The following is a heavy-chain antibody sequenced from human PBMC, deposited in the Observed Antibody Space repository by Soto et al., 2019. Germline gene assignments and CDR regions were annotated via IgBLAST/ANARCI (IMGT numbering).Heavy chain of an antibody. CDR3: ATWRFDY. CDR2: TYYRSKWYN. V-gene: IGHV6-1*01. Sequence: PTQPLSITCAISGDSVSSNSAAWNWIRHSPSRGLEWLGRTYYRSKWYNDYAVSMRSRITINPDTTKNQFSLQLNSATPEDTAVYYCATWRFDYWGQGTLVTVSS. J-gene: IGHJ4*02. CDR1: GDSVSSNSAA.